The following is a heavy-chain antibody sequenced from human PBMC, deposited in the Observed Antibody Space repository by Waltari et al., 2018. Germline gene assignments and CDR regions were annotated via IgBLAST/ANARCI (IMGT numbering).Heavy chain of an antibody. V-gene: IGHV4-39*01. CDR1: GGSIRSSSYY. J-gene: IGHJ4*02. D-gene: IGHD2-2*01. Sequence: QLQLQESGPGLVKPSETLSLTCTVSGGSIRSSSYYWGWIRQPPGKGREWIGSIYYSGSTYYNPSLKSRVTISVDTSKNQFSLKLSSVTAADTAVYYCAYVVGDLFDYWGQGTLVTVSS. CDR2: IYYSGST. CDR3: AYVVGDLFDY.